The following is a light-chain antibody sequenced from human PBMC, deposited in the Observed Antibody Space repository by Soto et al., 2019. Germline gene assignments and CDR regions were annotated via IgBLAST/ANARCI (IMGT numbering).Light chain of an antibody. V-gene: IGKV3-11*01. Sequence: EIVLTQSPGTLSLSPGERATLSCRASQSVSNNYLAWYQQKPGQAPRLLIYDASNRATGIPARFSGSGSGTDFTLTISSLEPEDFAVYYCQQRSNWPYTFGQGTKVDIK. J-gene: IGKJ2*01. CDR3: QQRSNWPYT. CDR1: QSVSNNY. CDR2: DAS.